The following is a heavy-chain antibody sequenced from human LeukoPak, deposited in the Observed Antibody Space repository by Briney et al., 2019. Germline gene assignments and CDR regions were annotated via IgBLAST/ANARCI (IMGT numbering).Heavy chain of an antibody. CDR2: INPNSGGT. CDR3: ARDWGWLQYYFDY. J-gene: IGHJ4*02. CDR1: GYTFTGYY. Sequence: VASVKVSCKASGYTFTGYYMHWVRQAPGQGLEWMGWINPNSGGTNYAQKFQGRVTMTRDTSISTAYMELSRLRSDDTAVYYCARDWGWLQYYFDYWGQGTLVTVSS. D-gene: IGHD5-24*01. V-gene: IGHV1-2*02.